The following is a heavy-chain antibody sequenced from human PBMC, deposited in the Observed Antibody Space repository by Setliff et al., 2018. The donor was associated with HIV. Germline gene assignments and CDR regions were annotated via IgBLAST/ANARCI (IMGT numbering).Heavy chain of an antibody. CDR2: ISPYNGHT. D-gene: IGHD2-15*01. Sequence: ASVKVSCKASGGTFGIYGISWVRQAPGQGLEWLGWISPYNGHTNFAQKFRDRVTLTTDTSTSTAYMEIKSLTSDDTAVYYCARGYCGGGICYSPNWLDPWGQGTLVTVSS. J-gene: IGHJ5*02. CDR3: ARGYCGGGICYSPNWLDP. CDR1: GGTFGIYG. V-gene: IGHV1-18*01.